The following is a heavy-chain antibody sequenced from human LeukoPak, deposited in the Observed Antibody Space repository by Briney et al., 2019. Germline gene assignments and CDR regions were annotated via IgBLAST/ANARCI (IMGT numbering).Heavy chain of an antibody. CDR3: AQGYTSGMDV. Sequence: SETLSLTCAVSGGSISSGGYSWSWIRQPPGKGLEWTGYICHSGSTYYNPSLKSRVTISVDRSKNQFSLKLSSVTAADTAVYYCAQGYTSGMDVWGKGTTVTVSS. V-gene: IGHV4-30-2*01. CDR1: GGSISSGGYS. D-gene: IGHD3-16*02. CDR2: ICHSGST. J-gene: IGHJ6*04.